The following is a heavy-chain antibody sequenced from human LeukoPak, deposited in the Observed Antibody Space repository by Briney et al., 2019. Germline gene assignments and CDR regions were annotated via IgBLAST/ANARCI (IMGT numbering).Heavy chain of an antibody. CDR3: ARGIAVAGPPFDY. V-gene: IGHV3-30-3*01. CDR1: GFTFSSYA. J-gene: IGHJ4*02. Sequence: GSLRLSCAASGFTFSSYAMHWVRQAPGKGLEWVAVILYDGSNKYYADSVKGRFTISRDNSKNTLYLQMNSLRAEDTAVYYCARGIAVAGPPFDYWGQGTLVTVSS. CDR2: ILYDGSNK. D-gene: IGHD6-19*01.